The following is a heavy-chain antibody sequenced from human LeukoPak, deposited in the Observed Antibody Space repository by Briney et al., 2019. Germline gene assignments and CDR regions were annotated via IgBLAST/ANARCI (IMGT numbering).Heavy chain of an antibody. CDR2: INFNGGST. V-gene: IGHV3-64*01. Sequence: PGGSLRLSCEASGFTFSSYGMPWVRQAPGKGLEYVSGINFNGGSTYYANAVRGRFTISRDKSKNTLYLQVGSLSAEDMAVYYCARAITGNWNDNGYFDYWGQGTLVTVST. D-gene: IGHD1-20*01. CDR3: ARAITGNWNDNGYFDY. CDR1: GFTFSSYG. J-gene: IGHJ4*02.